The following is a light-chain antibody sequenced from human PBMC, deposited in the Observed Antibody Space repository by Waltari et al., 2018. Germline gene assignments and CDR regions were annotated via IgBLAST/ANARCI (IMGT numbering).Light chain of an antibody. CDR1: SSDVGGYNY. Sequence: HSALTQPASVSGSPGQSITISCTGTSSDVGGYNYVSWYQQHPGKAPKLMSYEVSNRASGVSNRLSGATSGNTACLTISGLQAEDEADYYCSSYTSSSPWVFGGGTKLTVL. CDR3: SSYTSSSPWV. J-gene: IGLJ3*02. CDR2: EVS. V-gene: IGLV2-14*01.